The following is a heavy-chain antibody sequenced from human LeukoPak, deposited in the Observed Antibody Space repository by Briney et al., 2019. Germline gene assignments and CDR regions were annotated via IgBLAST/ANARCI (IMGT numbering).Heavy chain of an antibody. CDR1: EFTFSTYG. CDR3: AKDRYSGLNTIDY. Sequence: GGSLRLSCAASEFTFSTYGMHWVRQARGKGLEWVAVKSYDGSYKFYADSVKGRLTISRDNSKSTLYLQMNSLRAEDTAVYYCAKDRYSGLNTIDYWGQGTLVTVSS. V-gene: IGHV3-30*18. D-gene: IGHD6-13*01. CDR2: KSYDGSYK. J-gene: IGHJ4*02.